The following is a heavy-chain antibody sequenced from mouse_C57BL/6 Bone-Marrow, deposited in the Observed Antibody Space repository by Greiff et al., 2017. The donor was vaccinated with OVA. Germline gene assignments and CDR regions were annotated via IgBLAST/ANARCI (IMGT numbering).Heavy chain of an antibody. CDR1: GYTFTSYT. CDR3: ARRSITTDYFDY. CDR2: ITPSSGYT. V-gene: IGHV1-4*01. J-gene: IGHJ2*01. D-gene: IGHD1-1*01. Sequence: VQLQQSGAELARPGASVKMSCKASGYTFTSYTMHWVKQRPGQGLEWIGYITPSSGYTTYNQKFKDKATLTADTSSSTAYMQLSSLTSEDSAVYYCARRSITTDYFDYWGQGTTLTVSS.